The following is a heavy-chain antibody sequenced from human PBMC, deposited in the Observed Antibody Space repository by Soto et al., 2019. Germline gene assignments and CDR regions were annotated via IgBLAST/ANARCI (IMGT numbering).Heavy chain of an antibody. V-gene: IGHV4-34*01. Sequence: QVQLQQWGAGLLKPSETLSLTCAVYGGSFSGYYWSWIRQPPGKGLEWIGEINHSGSTNYNPSLKRRVTISVDTSKNQFSLKLSSVTAADTAVYYCARAWASAALDYWGQGTLVTVSS. J-gene: IGHJ4*02. CDR1: GGSFSGYY. CDR3: ARAWASAALDY. D-gene: IGHD6-25*01. CDR2: INHSGST.